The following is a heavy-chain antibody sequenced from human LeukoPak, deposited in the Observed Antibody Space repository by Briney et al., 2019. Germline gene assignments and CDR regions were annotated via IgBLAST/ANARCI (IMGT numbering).Heavy chain of an antibody. J-gene: IGHJ4*02. D-gene: IGHD3-16*01. Sequence: PGGSLRLSCAASGSTFSSYAMSWVRQAPGKGLEWVSAISGSGGSTYYADSVKGRFTISRDNSKNTLYLQMNSLRAEDTAVYYCAKQPYYDYVWGSHPLGYWGRGTLVTVSS. V-gene: IGHV3-23*01. CDR1: GSTFSSYA. CDR2: ISGSGGST. CDR3: AKQPYYDYVWGSHPLGY.